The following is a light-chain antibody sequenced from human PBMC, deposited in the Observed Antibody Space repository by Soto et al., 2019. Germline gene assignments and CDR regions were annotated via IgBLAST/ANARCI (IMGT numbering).Light chain of an antibody. J-gene: IGKJ5*01. Sequence: GLTQTTGTFSLSPGERATLSCRTSQIVGSYLAWYQQKPGQAPRLLIYDASNRATGIPARFSGSGSGTDFTLTIHRLEPEDFAVYYCQKRSNWPPRFTFGQGTRPDIK. CDR1: QIVGSY. CDR2: DAS. V-gene: IGKV3-11*01. CDR3: QKRSNWPPRFT.